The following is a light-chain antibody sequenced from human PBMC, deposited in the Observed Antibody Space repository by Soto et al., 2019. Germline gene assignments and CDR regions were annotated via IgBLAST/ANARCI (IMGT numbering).Light chain of an antibody. V-gene: IGLV2-23*02. CDR3: CSYAGSSTLGV. CDR2: EVS. J-gene: IGLJ3*02. CDR1: SSDVGSYNL. Sequence: QSALTQPASVSGSPGQSITISCTGTSSDVGSYNLVSWYQQHPGKAPKLMIYEVSKPPSGVSNRFSGSKSGNTASLTISGLQAEDEADYYCCSYAGSSTLGVFGGGTKVTVL.